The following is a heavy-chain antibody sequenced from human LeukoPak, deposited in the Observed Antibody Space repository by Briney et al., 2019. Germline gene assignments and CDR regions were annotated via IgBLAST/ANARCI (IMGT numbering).Heavy chain of an antibody. CDR3: ARDSGYCDNINCHHFDY. D-gene: IGHD3-22*01. Sequence: GGSLRLSCAASGFTFSTYEMNWVRQAPGKGLEWISYISDRGASIYYADSVRGRFTISRDNAKNSLYLQMNSLRGEDTAVYYCARDSGYCDNINCHHFDYWGQGTLVTVSS. V-gene: IGHV3-48*03. CDR2: ISDRGASI. J-gene: IGHJ4*02. CDR1: GFTFSTYE.